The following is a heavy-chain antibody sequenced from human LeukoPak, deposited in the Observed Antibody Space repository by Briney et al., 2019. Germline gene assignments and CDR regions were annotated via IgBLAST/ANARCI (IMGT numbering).Heavy chain of an antibody. CDR1: GFTFTTYA. Sequence: PGGSLRLSCAASGFTFTTYAMSWVRQTPGEGQEWVSTFSGSVDTTYHADSVKGRFTISRDNSKNTVYLQMNSLRAEDTAVYYCAKAAAGTCSGARCYYFDSWGQGTPVTVSS. D-gene: IGHD2-15*01. V-gene: IGHV3-23*01. CDR3: AKAAAGTCSGARCYYFDS. J-gene: IGHJ4*02. CDR2: FSGSVDTT.